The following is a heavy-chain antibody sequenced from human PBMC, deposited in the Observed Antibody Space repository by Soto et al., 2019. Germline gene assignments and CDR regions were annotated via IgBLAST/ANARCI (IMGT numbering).Heavy chain of an antibody. CDR1: GYIFTNYL. D-gene: IGHD2-15*01. V-gene: IGHV5-10-1*01. CDR2: IDPRDSYN. CDR3: ARLTGYCSGGSCVYYGMDV. J-gene: IGHJ6*02. Sequence: PLGSLDISCNGSGYIFTNYLLGWVPQVPGKGLGMMDSIDPRDSYNNSSPSFQGNVTISAAKSISTVYLQWSSLKASATAMYYCARLTGYCSGGSCVYYGMDVWGQGTTVTVSS.